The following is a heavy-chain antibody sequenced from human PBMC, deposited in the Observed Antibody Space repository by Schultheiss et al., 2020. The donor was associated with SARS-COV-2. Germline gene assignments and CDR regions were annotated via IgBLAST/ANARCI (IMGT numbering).Heavy chain of an antibody. CDR3: AKDSGSGSYPYYFDY. CDR1: GFTFSSYA. CDR2: ISGSGGST. D-gene: IGHD3-10*01. Sequence: GGSLRLSCAASGFTFSSYAMSWVRQAPGKGLEWVSAISGSGGSTYYADSVKGRFTISRDNSKNTLYLQMYSLRAEDTAVYYCAKDSGSGSYPYYFDYWGQGTLVIVSS. J-gene: IGHJ4*02. V-gene: IGHV3-23*01.